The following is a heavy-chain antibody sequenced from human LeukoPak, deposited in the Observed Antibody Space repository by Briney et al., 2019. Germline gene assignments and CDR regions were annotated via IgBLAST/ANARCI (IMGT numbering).Heavy chain of an antibody. CDR2: IIPILGIA. V-gene: IGHV1-69*04. CDR3: ARIGYRSSSLDY. J-gene: IGHJ4*02. D-gene: IGHD6-13*01. CDR1: GGTFSSYA. Sequence: ASVKVSCKASGGTFSSYAISWVRQAPGQGLEWMGRIIPILGIANYAQKFQGRVTITADKSTSTAYMELSSLRSEDTAVYYCARIGYRSSSLDYWGQGTPVTVSS.